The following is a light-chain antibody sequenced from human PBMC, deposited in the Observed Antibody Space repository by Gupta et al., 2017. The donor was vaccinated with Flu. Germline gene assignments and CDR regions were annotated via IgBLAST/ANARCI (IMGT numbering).Light chain of an antibody. CDR3: QQEGSSPRT. Sequence: EIVLTQSPGTLSLSPGERATLSCRASQSVSSSYLAWYQQKPGQAPRLLIYGASSRATGIPDRFSGSGSGTEFTLTISRREPEDFAVYYCQQEGSSPRTFGQGTKVEIK. J-gene: IGKJ1*01. CDR1: QSVSSSY. V-gene: IGKV3-20*01. CDR2: GAS.